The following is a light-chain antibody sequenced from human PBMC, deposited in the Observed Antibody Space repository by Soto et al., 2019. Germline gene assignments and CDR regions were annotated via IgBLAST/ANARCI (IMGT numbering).Light chain of an antibody. CDR3: NSFTTTNTYV. CDR1: SSEVGGFDH. V-gene: IGLV2-14*03. J-gene: IGLJ1*01. Sequence: HSALTQPASVSGSPGQSITISCTGASSEVGGFDHVSWYQQHPGKVPRLLIYDVSSRPSGVSDRFSGSKSGNTASLTISGLQAEDEADYYCNSFTTTNTYVFGTGTKVTVL. CDR2: DVS.